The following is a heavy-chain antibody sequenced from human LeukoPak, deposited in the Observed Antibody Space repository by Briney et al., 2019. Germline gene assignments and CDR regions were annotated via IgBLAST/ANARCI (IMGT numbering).Heavy chain of an antibody. V-gene: IGHV1-2*02. Sequence: ASVKVSCKASGYTFTGYYMHWVRQAPGQGLEWMGWINPNSGGTNYAQKFQGRVTMTRDTSISTAYMELSRPRSDDTAVYYCARGDDFWSGSPYYYYGMDVWGQGTTVTVSS. CDR3: ARGDDFWSGSPYYYYGMDV. J-gene: IGHJ6*02. CDR1: GYTFTGYY. D-gene: IGHD3-3*01. CDR2: INPNSGGT.